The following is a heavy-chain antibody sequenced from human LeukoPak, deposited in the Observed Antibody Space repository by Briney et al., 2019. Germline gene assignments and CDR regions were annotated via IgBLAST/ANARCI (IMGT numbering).Heavy chain of an antibody. V-gene: IGHV1-2*02. CDR3: ARDASTTRVISASDN. Sequence: AASVKVSCKASGYTFTDYYLHWVRQAPGQGLEWIGRFNPNSGGTDYAQMFQGRVTMTRDTSINTAYMELSGLRSDDTAVYYCARDASTTRVISASDNWGQGTLVTVSS. CDR2: FNPNSGGT. CDR1: GYTFTDYY. D-gene: IGHD2/OR15-2a*01. J-gene: IGHJ4*02.